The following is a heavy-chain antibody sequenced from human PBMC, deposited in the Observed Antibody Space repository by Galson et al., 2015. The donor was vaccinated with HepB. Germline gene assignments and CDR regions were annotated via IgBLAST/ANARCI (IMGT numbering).Heavy chain of an antibody. D-gene: IGHD4-17*01. CDR3: ARDSRAGAYYESSLDY. CDR1: GFTFSSYA. Sequence: SLRLSCAASGFTFSSYAMNWVRQAPGKGLEWVAVITYDGSNKYYADSVKGRFTISRDNSKNTLYLQMNSLRAEDTAVYYCARDSRAGAYYESSLDYWGQGTLVTVSS. J-gene: IGHJ4*02. CDR2: ITYDGSNK. V-gene: IGHV3-30*04.